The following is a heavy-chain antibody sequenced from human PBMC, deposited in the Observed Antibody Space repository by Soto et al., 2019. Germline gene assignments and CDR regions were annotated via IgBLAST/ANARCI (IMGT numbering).Heavy chain of an antibody. V-gene: IGHV1-69*13. Sequence: SVKVSCKSSGGTFSSYAISWVRQAPGQGLEWMGGIIPIFGTANYAQKFQGRVTITADESTSTAYMELSSLRSEDTAVYYCASNSDNVDIVATITGVSDYYYGMDVWGQGTTVTVSS. J-gene: IGHJ6*02. CDR2: IIPIFGTA. CDR3: ASNSDNVDIVATITGVSDYYYGMDV. CDR1: GGTFSSYA. D-gene: IGHD5-12*01.